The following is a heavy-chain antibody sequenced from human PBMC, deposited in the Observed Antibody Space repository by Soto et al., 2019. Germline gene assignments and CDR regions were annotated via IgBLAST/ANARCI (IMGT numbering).Heavy chain of an antibody. CDR1: GGTFSSYS. CDR2: IIPIFGTA. D-gene: IGHD1-26*01. CDR3: ARDGGRHSGGIDY. V-gene: IGHV1-69*01. J-gene: IGHJ4*02. Sequence: QVQLVQSGAEVGKPGSSVKVSCKASGGTFSSYSINWVRQAPGQGLEWMGEIIPIFGTANYAQKFQGRVTITADESTSTAYMELSSLRSEDTAVYYCARDGGRHSGGIDYWGQGTLVTVSS.